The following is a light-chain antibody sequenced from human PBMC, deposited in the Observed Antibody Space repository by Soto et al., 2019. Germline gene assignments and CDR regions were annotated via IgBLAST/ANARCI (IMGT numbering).Light chain of an antibody. CDR1: SSDVGGYNY. J-gene: IGLJ1*01. V-gene: IGLV2-8*01. Sequence: QSVLTQPPSASGSPGQSAAISCTGTSSDVGGYNYVSWYQQHPGKAPELMIYEVNKRPSGVPDRFSGSKSGNTASLTVSGLQAEDEAAYYCSSYAGSSNVFGTGTKVTVL. CDR3: SSYAGSSNV. CDR2: EVN.